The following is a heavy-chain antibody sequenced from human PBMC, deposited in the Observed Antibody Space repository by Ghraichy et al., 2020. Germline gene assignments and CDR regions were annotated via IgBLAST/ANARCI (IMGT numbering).Heavy chain of an antibody. CDR1: GFTFDDYA. D-gene: IGHD3-10*01. V-gene: IGHV3-9*01. CDR3: AKDGGQYYYYMDV. CDR2: ISWNSGSI. J-gene: IGHJ6*03. Sequence: GGSLRLSCAASGFTFDDYAMHWVRQAPGKGLEWVSGISWNSGSIGYADSVKGRFTISRDNAKNSLYLQMNSLRAEDTALYYCAKDGGQYYYYMDVWGKGTTVTVSS.